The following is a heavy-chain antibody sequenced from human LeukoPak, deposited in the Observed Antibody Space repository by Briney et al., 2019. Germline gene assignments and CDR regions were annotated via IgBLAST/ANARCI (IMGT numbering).Heavy chain of an antibody. CDR3: ARANDSSGYYYYNSYYFDY. J-gene: IGHJ4*02. V-gene: IGHV1-69*13. CDR2: IIPIFGTA. D-gene: IGHD3-22*01. CDR1: GYTFTSYG. Sequence: SVKVSCKASGYTFTSYGISWVRQAPGQGLEWMGGIIPIFGTANYAQKFQGRVTITADESTSTAYVELSSLRSKDTAVYYCARANDSSGYYYYNSYYFDYWGQGTLVTVSS.